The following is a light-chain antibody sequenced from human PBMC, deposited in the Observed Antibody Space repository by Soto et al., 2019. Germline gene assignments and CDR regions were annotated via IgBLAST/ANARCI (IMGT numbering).Light chain of an antibody. V-gene: IGKV3-20*01. Sequence: IVFTHSPGTLSLSPGDRATPSCRASQSVSSSYLAWYQQKPGQAPKVLIYRASSRATGIPDRFSGSGSGTDFTLTISRLEPEDFAVYYCQQYGSSPLTFGGGTKVDIK. CDR3: QQYGSSPLT. CDR1: QSVSSSY. J-gene: IGKJ4*01. CDR2: RAS.